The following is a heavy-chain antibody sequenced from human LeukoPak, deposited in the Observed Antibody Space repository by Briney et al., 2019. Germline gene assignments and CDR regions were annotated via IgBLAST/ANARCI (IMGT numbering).Heavy chain of an antibody. CDR3: ATCIATAGHYFDN. D-gene: IGHD6-13*01. V-gene: IGHV3-48*03. J-gene: IGHJ4*02. Sequence: GSLRLSCVASEFTFSTYAMNWVRQVPGRGLEWISYISTGGDTIYYADSVKGRFTISRDNAKHSLYLQMNSLRAEDTAVYYCATCIATAGHYFDNWGQGTLVTVSS. CDR2: ISTGGDTI. CDR1: EFTFSTYA.